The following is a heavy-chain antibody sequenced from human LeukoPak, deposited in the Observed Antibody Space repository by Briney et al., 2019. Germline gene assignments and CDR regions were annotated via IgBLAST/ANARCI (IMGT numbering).Heavy chain of an antibody. Sequence: PSETLSLTCAVYGGSFSGYYWSWIRQPPGKGLEWIEEINHSGSTNYNPSLKSRVTISVDTSKNQFSLKLSSVTAADTAVYYCAIRYSSSWYSDAFDIWGQGIMVTVSS. CDR3: AIRYSSSWYSDAFDI. V-gene: IGHV4-34*01. CDR1: GGSFSGYY. D-gene: IGHD6-13*01. J-gene: IGHJ3*02. CDR2: INHSGST.